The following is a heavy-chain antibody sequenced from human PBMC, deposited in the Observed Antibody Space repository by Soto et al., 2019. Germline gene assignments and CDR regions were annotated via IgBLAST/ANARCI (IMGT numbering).Heavy chain of an antibody. CDR1: GYTFTSYA. D-gene: IGHD2-15*01. CDR3: ATGSHRYCSGGSCYSYYVDH. J-gene: IGHJ4*02. V-gene: IGHV1-3*01. CDR2: INAGNGNT. Sequence: ASVKVSCKASGYTFTSYAMHWVRQAPGQRLEWMGWINAGNGNTKYSQKFQGRVTITRDTSASTAYMELSSLRSEDTAVYYCATGSHRYCSGGSCYSYYVDHWGQATLVTVSS.